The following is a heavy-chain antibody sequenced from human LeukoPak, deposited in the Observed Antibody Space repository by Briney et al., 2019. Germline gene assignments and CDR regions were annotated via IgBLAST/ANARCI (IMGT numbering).Heavy chain of an antibody. J-gene: IGHJ4*02. D-gene: IGHD3-9*01. Sequence: PSETLSLTCTVSGGSISSYYWNRIRQPPGKGLEWIGYIYYSGSTNYNPSLKSRVTISIDTSKNQFSLKLSSVTAADTAVYYCGRADRYSGGGTFDYWGQGTLVTVSS. V-gene: IGHV4-59*01. CDR1: GGSISSYY. CDR3: GRADRYSGGGTFDY. CDR2: IYYSGST.